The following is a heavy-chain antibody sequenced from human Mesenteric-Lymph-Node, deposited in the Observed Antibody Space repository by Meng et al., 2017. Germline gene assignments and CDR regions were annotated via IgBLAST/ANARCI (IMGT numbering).Heavy chain of an antibody. J-gene: IGHJ3*02. D-gene: IGHD4-11*01. CDR1: GCSISSSSYY. CDR3: ARAFVTTKAFDI. CDR2: IYSSGST. V-gene: IGHV4-39*07. Sequence: SETLSLTCTVSGCSISSSSYYWGWIRHPPGKGLVWIGSIYSSGSTYYNPSPKSRVTISVDTSKNQFSLKRSSVTAADSAVYYCARAFVTTKAFDIWGQGTMVTVSS.